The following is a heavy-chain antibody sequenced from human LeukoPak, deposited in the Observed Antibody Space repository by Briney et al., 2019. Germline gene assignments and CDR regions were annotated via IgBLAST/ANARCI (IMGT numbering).Heavy chain of an antibody. V-gene: IGHV3-30-3*01. CDR1: GFTFSSYA. D-gene: IGHD6-19*01. J-gene: IGHJ4*02. CDR2: ISYDGSNK. CDR3: AGDRHSSGWYFDY. Sequence: GGSLRLSCAASGFTFSSYAMHWVRQAPGKGLEWVAVISYDGSNKYYADSVKGRFTISRDNSKNTLYLQMNSLRAEDTAVYYCAGDRHSSGWYFDYWGQGTLVTVSS.